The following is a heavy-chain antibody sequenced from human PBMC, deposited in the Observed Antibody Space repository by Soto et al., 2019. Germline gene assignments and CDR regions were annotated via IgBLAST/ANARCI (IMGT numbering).Heavy chain of an antibody. CDR2: IIPIFGTA. Sequence: SVKVSCKASGGTLSSFAFTWVRQARGQGLEWMGRIIPIFGTANYAQQFQGRVTITADESTGTVYMDLRSLRSEDTAMYYCATDTSMFRGRIADTPWFDSWGQGTLVTVYS. CDR3: ATDTSMFRGRIADTPWFDS. J-gene: IGHJ5*01. CDR1: GGTLSSFA. D-gene: IGHD3-10*01. V-gene: IGHV1-69*13.